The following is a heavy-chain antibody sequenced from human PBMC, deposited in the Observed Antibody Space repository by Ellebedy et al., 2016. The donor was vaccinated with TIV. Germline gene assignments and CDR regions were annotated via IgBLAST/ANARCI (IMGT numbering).Heavy chain of an antibody. Sequence: SETLSLTCTVSGASISRDSWSWIRQPPGNGLQWVGSIFYSGGTIYNPSLRSRVTISVDKSQKQVSLNLTSVTAADTAVYFCAKSSISLFGVTDAFDIWGQGTLVTVSS. V-gene: IGHV4-59*13. CDR3: AKSSISLFGVTDAFDI. CDR2: IFYSGGT. D-gene: IGHD3-3*01. J-gene: IGHJ3*02. CDR1: GASISRDS.